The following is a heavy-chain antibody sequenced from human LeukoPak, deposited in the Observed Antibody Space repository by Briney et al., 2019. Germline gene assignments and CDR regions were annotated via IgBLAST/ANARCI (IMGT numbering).Heavy chain of an antibody. CDR3: ARGTYGDY. D-gene: IGHD1-7*01. CDR2: IGAYNGNI. J-gene: IGHJ4*02. V-gene: IGHV1-18*01. CDR1: GYTFTTNG. Sequence: ASVKVSCKASGYTFTTNGITWVRQAPGQGLEWMGWIGAYNGNIDYAQNVQGRVTVTTDTSASTAYMELRSLRSDDTAVYYCARGTYGDYWGQGTLVTVSS.